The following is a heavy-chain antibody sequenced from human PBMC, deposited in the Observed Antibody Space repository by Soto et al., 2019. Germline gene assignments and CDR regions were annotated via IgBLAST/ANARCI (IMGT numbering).Heavy chain of an antibody. V-gene: IGHV4-4*02. Sequence: QVQLQESGPGLVKPSGTLSLTCTVSGDSISSLNWWSWVRQPPGKGLEWLRQIHHNGNTDYTASLKSRVTISIDKSKTQFSLNLNSVTVADTAVYYCVRVPNYWGQGTLVTVSS. CDR3: VRVPNY. J-gene: IGHJ4*02. CDR2: IHHNGNT. CDR1: GDSISSLNW.